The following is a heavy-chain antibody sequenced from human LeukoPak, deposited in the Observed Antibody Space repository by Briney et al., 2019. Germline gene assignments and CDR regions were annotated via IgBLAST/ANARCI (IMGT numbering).Heavy chain of an antibody. V-gene: IGHV3-15*01. J-gene: IGHJ4*02. CDR1: GFSFMNAW. CDR3: TTFYHEYSPY. D-gene: IGHD2/OR15-2a*01. CDR2: IKSNADGGTP. Sequence: PGGSLRLSCAASGFSFMNAWMIWVRQAPGKGLEWVGRIKSNADGGTPDYAAPTRGRFTISRDDSKNTLYLQMNSLKTEDTAVYYCTTFYHEYSPYWGRGTLVAVSS.